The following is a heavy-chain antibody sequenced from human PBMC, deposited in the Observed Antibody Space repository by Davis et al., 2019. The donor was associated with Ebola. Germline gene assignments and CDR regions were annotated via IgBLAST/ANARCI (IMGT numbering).Heavy chain of an antibody. V-gene: IGHV3-7*01. D-gene: IGHD3-9*01. Sequence: GGSLRLSCAASGFTFTASWMSWVRQAPGKGLEWVANIKDDGIETNYADSVKGRFTISRDNARDSLYLQMDSLRVEDTAIYYCARDAFSLSRYDTEDHWGQGTLVTVSS. CDR1: GFTFTASW. CDR2: IKDDGIET. J-gene: IGHJ4*02. CDR3: ARDAFSLSRYDTEDH.